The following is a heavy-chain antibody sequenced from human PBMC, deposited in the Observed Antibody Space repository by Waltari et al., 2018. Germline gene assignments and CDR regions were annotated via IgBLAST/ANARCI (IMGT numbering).Heavy chain of an antibody. V-gene: IGHV4-30-2*01. CDR1: GGCISSGGYC. D-gene: IGHD3-10*01. CDR3: ASSGSGAFDI. Sequence: LQLQESGSGLVKPSQNLSLTCAVSGGCISSGGYCWSWIRQPPGKGLEWIGYIYHSGSTYYNPSLKSRVTISVDRSKNQFSLKLSSVTAADTAVYYCASSGSGAFDIWGQGTMVTVSS. CDR2: IYHSGST. J-gene: IGHJ3*02.